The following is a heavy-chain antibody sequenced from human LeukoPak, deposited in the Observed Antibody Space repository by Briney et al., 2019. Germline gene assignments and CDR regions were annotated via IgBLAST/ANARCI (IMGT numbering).Heavy chain of an antibody. Sequence: GGSLRLSCAASGFTFSTFAMSWVRQDPGRGQEWVSSITGAGDTTFYPESVQGRFTISRDNSKNTLYLQMNSLRVEDTALYFCVRDRNYYEALQRSYWGQGTLVTVSS. CDR2: ITGAGDTT. V-gene: IGHV3-23*01. CDR1: GFTFSTFA. J-gene: IGHJ4*02. D-gene: IGHD3-3*01. CDR3: VRDRNYYEALQRSY.